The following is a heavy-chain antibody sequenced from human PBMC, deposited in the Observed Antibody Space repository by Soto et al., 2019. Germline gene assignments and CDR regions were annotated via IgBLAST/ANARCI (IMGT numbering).Heavy chain of an antibody. Sequence: ASVKLSCKASGGTFSSYAISCVRQAPGQGLEWMGGIIPIFGTASYAQKFQGRVTITADESTSTAYMELSSLRSEDTAVYYCAREDTYYYGSGSYYNALVAWGQGNMVTVSA. CDR3: AREDTYYYGSGSYYNALVA. V-gene: IGHV1-69*13. CDR2: IIPIFGTA. J-gene: IGHJ5*02. D-gene: IGHD3-10*01. CDR1: GGTFSSYA.